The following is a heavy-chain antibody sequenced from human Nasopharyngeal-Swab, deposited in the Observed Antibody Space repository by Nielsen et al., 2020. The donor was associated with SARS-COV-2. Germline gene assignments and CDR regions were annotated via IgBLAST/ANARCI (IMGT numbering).Heavy chain of an antibody. D-gene: IGHD5-24*01. CDR2: IYPGGST. J-gene: IGHJ4*02. V-gene: IGHV3-53*01. CDR1: GLIVSSNY. Sequence: GESLKISCAASGLIVSSNYMSWVRQAPGKGLEWVSIIYPGGSTYYADSVKGRFTISRDSSRNTLYLQMNSLTAEDTAVYYCARVLDGYNGFDCLGQGTLITVSS. CDR3: ARVLDGYNGFDC.